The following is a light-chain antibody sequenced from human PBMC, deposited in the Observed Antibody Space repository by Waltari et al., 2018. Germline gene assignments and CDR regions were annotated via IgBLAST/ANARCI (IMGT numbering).Light chain of an antibody. CDR1: NIGRKS. CDR2: EDS. CDR3: QVWDSSSDHWV. J-gene: IGLJ3*02. V-gene: IGLV3-21*02. Sequence: SYVLTQPPSVSVAPGQTARITCGGNNIGRKSVHWYQQKPGQAPVLVVYEDSDRPSGRPERFSCSNSGNTATLTISRVEAGDEADYYCQVWDSSSDHWVFGGGTKLTVL.